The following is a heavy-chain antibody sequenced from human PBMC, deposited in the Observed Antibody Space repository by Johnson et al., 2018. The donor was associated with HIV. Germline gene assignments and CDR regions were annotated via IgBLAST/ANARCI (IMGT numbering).Heavy chain of an antibody. V-gene: IGHV3-30*02. Sequence: QVQLVESGGGVVQPGGSLRLSCAASGFTFSSYGMHWVRQAPGKGLEWVAFMRYDGSNKYYADSVKGRFTISRDNSKNTLYLQMHSLRAEDTAVYYCAKDLGDAVGTTHDAFDIWGQGTTVTVSS. CDR3: AKDLGDAVGTTHDAFDI. CDR1: GFTFSSYG. CDR2: MRYDGSNK. D-gene: IGHD1-26*01. J-gene: IGHJ3*02.